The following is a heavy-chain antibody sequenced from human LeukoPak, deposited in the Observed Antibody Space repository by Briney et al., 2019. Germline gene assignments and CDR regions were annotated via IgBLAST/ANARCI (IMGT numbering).Heavy chain of an antibody. V-gene: IGHV4-59*08. CDR2: IYYSGST. CDR1: GGSISSYY. Sequence: SETLSLTCTVSGGSISSYYWSWIRQPPGKGLEWIGYIYYSGSTNYNPSLKSRVTISVDTSKNQFSLKLSSVTAADTAVYYCARLSRKDYFDYWRQGTLVTVSA. J-gene: IGHJ4*02. D-gene: IGHD1-14*01. CDR3: ARLSRKDYFDY.